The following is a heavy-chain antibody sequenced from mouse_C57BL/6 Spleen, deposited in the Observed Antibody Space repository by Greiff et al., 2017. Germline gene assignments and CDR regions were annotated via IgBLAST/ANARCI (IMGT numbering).Heavy chain of an antibody. Sequence: EVMLVESGGGLVKPGGSLKLSCAASGFTFSSYAMSWVRQPPEKRLEWVATISDGGSYTYYPDNVKGRFTISRDNAKNNLYLQMSHLKSEDTAMYYCARDLLYFDYWGQGTTLTVSS. V-gene: IGHV5-4*01. CDR2: ISDGGSYT. D-gene: IGHD2-1*01. CDR1: GFTFSSYA. CDR3: ARDLLYFDY. J-gene: IGHJ2*01.